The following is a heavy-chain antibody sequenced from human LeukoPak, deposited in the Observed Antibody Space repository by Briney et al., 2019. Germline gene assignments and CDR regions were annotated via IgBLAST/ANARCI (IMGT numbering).Heavy chain of an antibody. Sequence: PGGSLRLSXAASGFTFSSYEMNWVRQAPGKGLEWVSYISSSGSTIYYADSEKGRFTISRDNAKNSLYLQMNSLRAEDTAVYYCATYSSGWYEAFDYWGQGTLVTVSS. CDR3: ATYSSGWYEAFDY. CDR2: ISSSGSTI. V-gene: IGHV3-48*03. D-gene: IGHD6-19*01. CDR1: GFTFSSYE. J-gene: IGHJ4*01.